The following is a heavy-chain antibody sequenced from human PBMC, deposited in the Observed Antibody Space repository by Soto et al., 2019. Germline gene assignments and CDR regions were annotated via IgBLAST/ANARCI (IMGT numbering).Heavy chain of an antibody. CDR1: GGSISSGGYY. J-gene: IGHJ4*02. CDR2: IYYSGST. V-gene: IGHV4-31*03. CDR3: ARDAGGAMGTYRWHYFDY. D-gene: IGHD5-18*01. Sequence: QVQLQESGPGLVKPSQTLSLTCTVSGGSISSGGYYWSWIRQHPGKGLEWIGYIYYSGSTYYNPSLRCRVTISVDTSKNQFSLKLSSVTAADTAVYYCARDAGGAMGTYRWHYFDYWVQGTLVTVSS.